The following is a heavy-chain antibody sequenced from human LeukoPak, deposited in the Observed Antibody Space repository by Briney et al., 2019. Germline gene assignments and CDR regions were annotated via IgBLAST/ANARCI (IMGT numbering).Heavy chain of an antibody. D-gene: IGHD4-23*01. CDR2: MKEDGGEI. CDR3: ARDRGYSTFDY. V-gene: IGHV3-7*01. J-gene: IGHJ4*02. Sequence: GGSLRLSCEASAFTFSSYWMSWVRQAPGKGLEWVANMKEDGGEINYVDSVKGRFTISRDNAKNSLFLQMSSLRVEDTAVYYCARDRGYSTFDYWGQGTLVTVSS. CDR1: AFTFSSYW.